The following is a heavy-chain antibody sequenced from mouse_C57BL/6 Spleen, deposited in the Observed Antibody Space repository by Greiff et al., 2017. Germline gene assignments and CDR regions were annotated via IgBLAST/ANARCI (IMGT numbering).Heavy chain of an antibody. J-gene: IGHJ2*01. CDR2: IDPENGDT. Sequence: EVQLQQSGAELVRPGASVKLSCTASGFNIKDDYMHWVKQRPEQGLEWIGWIDPENGDTEYASKFQGKATITADTSSNTAYLQLSSLTSEDTAVYYCTTWRDYGAPFDYWGQGTTLTVSS. CDR3: TTWRDYGAPFDY. V-gene: IGHV14-4*01. D-gene: IGHD2-4*01. CDR1: GFNIKDDY.